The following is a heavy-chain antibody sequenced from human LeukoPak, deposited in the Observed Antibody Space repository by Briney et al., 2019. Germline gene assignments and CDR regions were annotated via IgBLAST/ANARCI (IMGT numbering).Heavy chain of an antibody. V-gene: IGHV3-21*01. CDR1: GFTFSSYG. J-gene: IGHJ4*02. Sequence: GGSLRLSCAASGFTFSSYGMNWVRQAPGKGLEWVSSISSASNYIYYADSVKGRFTISRDNAKKSLYLQMNSLRAEDTAVYYCARDSYFIDHVITISDWGQGTLVTVSS. CDR3: ARDSYFIDHVITISD. CDR2: ISSASNYI. D-gene: IGHD3-3*01.